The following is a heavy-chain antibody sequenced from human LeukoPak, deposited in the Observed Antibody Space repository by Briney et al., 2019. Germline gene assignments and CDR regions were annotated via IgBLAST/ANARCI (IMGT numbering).Heavy chain of an antibody. J-gene: IGHJ4*02. D-gene: IGHD3-10*01. CDR1: GLTVSSNY. CDR3: GRDYGSGSYEN. V-gene: IGHV3-66*01. Sequence: PGGSLRLSCAASGLTVSSNYMNWVRQAPGKGLEWVSVIFSGGSTYYADSVKGRFSISRDNSKNTLYLQMNSLRAEDTAVYYCGRDYGSGSYENWGQGTLVTVSS. CDR2: IFSGGST.